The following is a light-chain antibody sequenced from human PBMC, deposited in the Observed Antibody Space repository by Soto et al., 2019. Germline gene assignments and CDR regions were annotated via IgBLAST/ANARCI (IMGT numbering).Light chain of an antibody. CDR3: QQYNRYPLT. V-gene: IGKV1-5*03. Sequence: DIQMTQSPSTLSASVGDRVIITCRASQSINTWLAWFQQKPGKAPKVLIYKASTLESGVPSRFSGSGSGTEFTLTISSLQPDDFATYYCQQYNRYPLTFGGGTQVEIK. CDR2: KAS. CDR1: QSINTW. J-gene: IGKJ4*01.